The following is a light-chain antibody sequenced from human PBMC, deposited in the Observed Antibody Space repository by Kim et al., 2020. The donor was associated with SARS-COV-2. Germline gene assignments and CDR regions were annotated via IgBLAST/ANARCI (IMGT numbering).Light chain of an antibody. V-gene: IGLV3-1*01. CDR3: QAWDSSTVV. J-gene: IGLJ2*01. CDR2: QDS. Sequence: SYELTQPPSVSVSPGQTASITCSGDKLGDKYASWYQRKPGQSPVLVIYQDSKRPSGIPERFSGSNSGNTATLTISGTQAMDEADYYCQAWDSSTVVFGG. CDR1: KLGDKY.